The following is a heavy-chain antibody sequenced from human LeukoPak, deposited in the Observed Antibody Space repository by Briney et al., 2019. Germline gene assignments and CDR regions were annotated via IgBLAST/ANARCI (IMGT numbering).Heavy chain of an antibody. D-gene: IGHD6-13*01. CDR3: ARGTRIAAAGEFDY. CDR1: GGSISSYY. Sequence: SETLSLTCTVSGGSISSYYWSWIRQPPGKGLEWIGYIYYSGSTNYNPPLKSRVTISVDTSKNQFSLKLSSVTAADTAVYYCARGTRIAAAGEFDYWGQGTLVTVSS. V-gene: IGHV4-59*01. J-gene: IGHJ4*02. CDR2: IYYSGST.